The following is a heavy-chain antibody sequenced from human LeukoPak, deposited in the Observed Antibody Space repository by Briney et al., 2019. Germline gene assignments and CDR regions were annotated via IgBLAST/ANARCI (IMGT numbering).Heavy chain of an antibody. CDR3: ARIRITMVRGVIIMSPSDV. CDR2: INPSGGST. V-gene: IGHV1-46*01. D-gene: IGHD3-10*01. Sequence: ASVKVSCKASGYTFTSYYMHWVRQAPGQGLEWMGIINPSGGSTSYAQKFQGRVTMTRDTSTSTVYMELSSLRSEDTAVYYCARIRITMVRGVIIMSPSDVWGQGTTVTVSS. J-gene: IGHJ6*02. CDR1: GYTFTSYY.